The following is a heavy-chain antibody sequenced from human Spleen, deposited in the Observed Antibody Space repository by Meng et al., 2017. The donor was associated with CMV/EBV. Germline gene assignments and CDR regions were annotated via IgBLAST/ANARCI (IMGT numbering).Heavy chain of an antibody. V-gene: IGHV3-7*01. D-gene: IGHD3-22*01. CDR2: IKQDGSEK. J-gene: IGHJ6*02. CDR1: GFTFSSYW. CDR3: AREVYHYDSRDSYGMDV. Sequence: GGPLRLSCAASGFTFSSYWMSWVRQAPGKGLEWVANIKQDGSEKYYVDSVKGRFTISRDNAKNSLYLQMNSLRAEDTAVYYCAREVYHYDSRDSYGMDVWGQGTTVTVSS.